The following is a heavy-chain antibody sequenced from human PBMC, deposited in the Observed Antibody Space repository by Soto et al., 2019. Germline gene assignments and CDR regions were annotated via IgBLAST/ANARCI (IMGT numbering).Heavy chain of an antibody. J-gene: IGHJ4*02. Sequence: PGGSLRLSCAASGFTFSSCAMSWVRQAPGKGLEWVSGISGSGDSAFYADSVKGRFAISRDNSRNTVFLQMNSLRAEDTAVYYCAKDRDYYDSSGPDYWGQGTLVTVSS. V-gene: IGHV3-23*01. CDR2: ISGSGDSA. CDR1: GFTFSSCA. CDR3: AKDRDYYDSSGPDY. D-gene: IGHD3-22*01.